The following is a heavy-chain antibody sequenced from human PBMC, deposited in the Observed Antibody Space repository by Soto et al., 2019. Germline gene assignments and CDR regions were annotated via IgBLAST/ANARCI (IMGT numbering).Heavy chain of an antibody. Sequence: SETLSLTCAVYGGSFSGYYWSWIRQPPGKGLEWIGEINHSGSTNYNPSLKSRVTISVDTSKNQFSLKLSSVTAADTAVYYCARGGGDYSSRTADFWGQGTLDTVS. J-gene: IGHJ4*02. V-gene: IGHV4-34*01. D-gene: IGHD4-4*01. CDR1: GGSFSGYY. CDR3: ARGGGDYSSRTADF. CDR2: INHSGST.